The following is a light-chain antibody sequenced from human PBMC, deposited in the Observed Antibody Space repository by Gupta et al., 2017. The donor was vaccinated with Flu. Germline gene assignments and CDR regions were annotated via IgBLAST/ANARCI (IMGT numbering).Light chain of an antibody. CDR2: VAS. Sequence: DIQMTQSPSSVSAPVGDRVTITCRASQDIGRWLAWYQQKPGKAPKLLIHVASSLQSGVPSRFSGSGSGTDFTLTISSLQAEDFASYYCQQANSLPITFGQGTRLDIK. J-gene: IGKJ5*01. CDR3: QQANSLPIT. V-gene: IGKV1-12*01. CDR1: QDIGRW.